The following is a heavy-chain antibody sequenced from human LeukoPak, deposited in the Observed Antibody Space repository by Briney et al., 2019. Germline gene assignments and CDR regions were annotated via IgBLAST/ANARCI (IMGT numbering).Heavy chain of an antibody. D-gene: IGHD3-3*01. Sequence: YPSETLSLTCAVYGGSFSGYYWSWIRQPPGKGLEWIGEINHSGSTNYNPSLKSRVTISVDTSKNQFSLNLNSVTAADTAVYYCARLYYDSWSGYYNDFYYMDVWGKGTTVTVSS. CDR1: GGSFSGYY. CDR3: ARLYYDSWSGYYNDFYYMDV. CDR2: INHSGST. J-gene: IGHJ6*03. V-gene: IGHV4-34*01.